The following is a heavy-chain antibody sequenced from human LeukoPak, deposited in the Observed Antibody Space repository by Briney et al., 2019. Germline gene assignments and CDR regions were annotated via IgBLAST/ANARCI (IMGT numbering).Heavy chain of an antibody. J-gene: IGHJ4*02. CDR2: MNPNSGNT. V-gene: IGHV1-8*03. D-gene: IGHD5-12*01. Sequence: ASVKVSCKASGYTFTSYDINWVRQATGQGLEWMGWMNPNSGNTGYAQKFQGRVTITRNTSISTAYMELSSLRSEDTAVYYCARAEHNSGYDWESFDYWGQGTLVTVSS. CDR3: ARAEHNSGYDWESFDY. CDR1: GYTFTSYD.